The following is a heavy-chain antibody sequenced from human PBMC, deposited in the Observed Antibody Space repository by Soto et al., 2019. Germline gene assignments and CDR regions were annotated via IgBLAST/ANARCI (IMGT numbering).Heavy chain of an antibody. CDR3: ARDGRDCSGGSGYEGLDY. CDR2: IYHSGST. D-gene: IGHD2-15*01. Sequence: QVQLQESGPGLVKPSGTLSLTCAVSGGSISSSNWWSWVRQPPGKGLEWLGEIYHSGSTNYNPSRKSRVTISVDKSKNQFSLKLSSVTAADTAVYYLARDGRDCSGGSGYEGLDYWGQGTLVTVSS. J-gene: IGHJ4*02. V-gene: IGHV4-4*02. CDR1: GGSISSSNW.